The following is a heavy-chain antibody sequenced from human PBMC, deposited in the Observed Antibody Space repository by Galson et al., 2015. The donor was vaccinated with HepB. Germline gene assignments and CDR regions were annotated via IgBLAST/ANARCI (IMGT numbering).Heavy chain of an antibody. CDR2: ISYDGSNK. V-gene: IGHV3-30*04. D-gene: IGHD1-26*01. CDR1: GFTFSSYA. J-gene: IGHJ4*02. CDR3: ARGQWELLSFTDY. Sequence: SLRLSCAASGFTFSSYAMHWVRQAPGKGLEWVAVISYDGSNKYYADSVKGRFTISRDNAKNSLYLQMNSLRAEDTAVYYCARGQWELLSFTDYWGQGTLVTVSS.